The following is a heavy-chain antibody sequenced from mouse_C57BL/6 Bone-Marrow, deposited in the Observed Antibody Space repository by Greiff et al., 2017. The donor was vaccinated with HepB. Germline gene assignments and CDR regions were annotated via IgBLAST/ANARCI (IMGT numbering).Heavy chain of an antibody. CDR2: IWSGGST. CDR3: ARNSGLAWFAY. J-gene: IGHJ3*01. V-gene: IGHV2-2*01. Sequence: VQLQESGPGLVQPSQSLSITCTVSGFSLTSYGVHWVRQSPGKGLEWLGVIWSGGSTDYTAAFISRLSISKDNSKSQVFFKMNSLQADDTAIYYCARNSGLAWFAYWGQGTLVTVSA. D-gene: IGHD2-4*01. CDR1: GFSLTSYG.